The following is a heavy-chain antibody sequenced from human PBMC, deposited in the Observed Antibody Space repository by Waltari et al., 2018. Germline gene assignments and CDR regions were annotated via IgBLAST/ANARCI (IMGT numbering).Heavy chain of an antibody. J-gene: IGHJ3*02. D-gene: IGHD3-3*01. Sequence: QLQLQESGPGLVKPSETLSLTCTVSGGSISSSSYYWGWIRQPPGKGLEWIGSIYYSGSTYYNPSLKSRVTISVDTSKNQFSLKLSSVTAADTAVYYCARGDFWSGYFRRGAFDIWGQGTMVTVSS. CDR2: IYYSGST. V-gene: IGHV4-39*07. CDR1: GGSISSSSYY. CDR3: ARGDFWSGYFRRGAFDI.